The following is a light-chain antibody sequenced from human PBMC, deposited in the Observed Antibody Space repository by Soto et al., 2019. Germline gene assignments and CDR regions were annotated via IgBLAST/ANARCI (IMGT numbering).Light chain of an antibody. V-gene: IGLV1-44*01. CDR2: TNN. J-gene: IGLJ1*01. Sequence: QSLLTQPPSTSGAPGQRVTIPCSGSSSNIGSNTVNWYQQLPGTAPKLLIYTNNQRPSGVRDRFSGSRSGTSASLAISGLQSEDEADYYCAAWDDSLNGFVFGTGTKVTAL. CDR3: AAWDDSLNGFV. CDR1: SSNIGSNT.